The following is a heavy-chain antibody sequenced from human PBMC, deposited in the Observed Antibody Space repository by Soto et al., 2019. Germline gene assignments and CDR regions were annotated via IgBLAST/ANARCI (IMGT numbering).Heavy chain of an antibody. J-gene: IGHJ4*02. V-gene: IGHV6-1*01. CDR2: TYYRSNWRP. CDR3: AGGVAGSGFDL. D-gene: IGHD6-19*01. Sequence: PSQTLTLTCAISGDSVSSNTAAWNWIRSSPSRGLEWLGRTYYRSNWRPDYAVSVKSRINVNPDTSKNHFSLHLDSVTPGDTAVYYCAGGVAGSGFDLWGQGTLVTVSS. CDR1: GDSVSSNTAA.